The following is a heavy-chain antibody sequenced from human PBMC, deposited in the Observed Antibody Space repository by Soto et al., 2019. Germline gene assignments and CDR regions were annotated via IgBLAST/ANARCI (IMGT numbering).Heavy chain of an antibody. D-gene: IGHD4-17*01. CDR2: IYDTGNT. J-gene: IGHJ5*02. CDR3: AKRAYGDPFDP. CDR1: GGSITSSGFW. V-gene: IGHV4-39*01. Sequence: HLQLQESGPGLVKPSETLSLTCGVSGGSITSSGFWWGWIRQPPGKGLEWIATIYDTGNTFYNPSLRSRVPVSADTPKNQFALNLSSVTAADTAVYYCAKRAYGDPFDPWGKGTLVTVSS.